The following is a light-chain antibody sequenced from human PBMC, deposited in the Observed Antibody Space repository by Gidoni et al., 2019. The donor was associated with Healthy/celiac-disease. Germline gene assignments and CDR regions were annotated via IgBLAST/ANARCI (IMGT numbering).Light chain of an antibody. Sequence: DIQITQSPSTLSASVGDRVTITCRVSQSISSWLAWYQQKPGKAPKLLIYKASSLESAVPSRFSGSGSGTEFTLTISSLQPDDFATYYCQQYNSYSSTWTFGQGTKVEIK. J-gene: IGKJ1*01. CDR3: QQYNSYSSTWT. CDR2: KAS. CDR1: QSISSW. V-gene: IGKV1-5*03.